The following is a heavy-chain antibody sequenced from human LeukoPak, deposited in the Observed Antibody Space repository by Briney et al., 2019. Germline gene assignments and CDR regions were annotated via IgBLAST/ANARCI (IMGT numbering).Heavy chain of an antibody. CDR2: INPNSCGT. CDR1: GYTFTGYY. D-gene: IGHD3-22*01. Sequence: ASEKVSCKASGYTFTGYYMHWVRQAPGQGLEWMGWINPNSCGTNYAQKFQGRVTMTRDTSISTAYMELRRLRSDDTAVYYCARDFDTSGYYTGHWGQGTLVTVSS. V-gene: IGHV1-2*02. CDR3: ARDFDTSGYYTGH. J-gene: IGHJ4*02.